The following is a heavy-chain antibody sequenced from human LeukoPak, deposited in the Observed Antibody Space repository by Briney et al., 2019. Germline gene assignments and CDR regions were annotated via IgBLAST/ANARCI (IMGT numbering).Heavy chain of an antibody. CDR1: GGSISSGGYY. J-gene: IGHJ6*03. CDR3: AREMATFGYYYYMDV. V-gene: IGHV4-31*03. D-gene: IGHD5-24*01. Sequence: PSETLSLTCTVSGGSISSGGYYWSWIRQHPGKGLEWIGYIYYSGSTYYNPSLKSRVTISVDTSKNQFSLKPSSVTAADTAVYYCAREMATFGYYYYMDVWGKGTTVTVSS. CDR2: IYYSGST.